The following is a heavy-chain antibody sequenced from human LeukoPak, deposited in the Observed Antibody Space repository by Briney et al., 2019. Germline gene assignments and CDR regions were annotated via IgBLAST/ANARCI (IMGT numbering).Heavy chain of an antibody. CDR3: ARDGRGMVRGVYFDY. CDR1: GYTLTELS. V-gene: IGHV1-2*02. Sequence: GASVKVSCKVSGYTLTELSMHWVRQAPGQGLEWMGWINPNSGGTNYAQKFQGRVTMTRDTSISTAYMELSRLRSDDTAVYYCARDGRGMVRGVYFDYWGQGTLVTVSS. J-gene: IGHJ4*02. CDR2: INPNSGGT. D-gene: IGHD3-10*01.